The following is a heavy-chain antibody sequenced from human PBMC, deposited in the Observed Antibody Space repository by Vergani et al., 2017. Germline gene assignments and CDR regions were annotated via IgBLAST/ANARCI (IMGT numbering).Heavy chain of an antibody. CDR3: ARSRVVPAAIPPYFDY. D-gene: IGHD2-2*01. V-gene: IGHV3-9*01. Sequence: EVQLVESGGGLVQPGRSLRLSCAASGFTFDDYAMHWVRQAPGKGLEWVSGISWNRGSIGYADSVKGRFTISRDNAKNSLYLQMNSLRAEDTALYYCARSRVVPAAIPPYFDYWGQGTLVTVSS. J-gene: IGHJ4*02. CDR2: ISWNRGSI. CDR1: GFTFDDYA.